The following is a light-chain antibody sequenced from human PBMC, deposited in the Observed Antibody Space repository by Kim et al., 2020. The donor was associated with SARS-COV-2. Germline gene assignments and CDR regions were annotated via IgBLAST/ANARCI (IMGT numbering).Light chain of an antibody. J-gene: IGKJ4*01. Sequence: DIVMTQSPDSLAVSLGERTTINCKSSQAVRNYLAWYQQKPGQPPKLLISWSSTRRSGVPDRFTGSGYGTDFTLTISSLQAEDVALYYCHQYYDTPLTFGGGTKVEIK. CDR3: HQYYDTPLT. CDR1: QAVRNY. V-gene: IGKV4-1*01. CDR2: WSS.